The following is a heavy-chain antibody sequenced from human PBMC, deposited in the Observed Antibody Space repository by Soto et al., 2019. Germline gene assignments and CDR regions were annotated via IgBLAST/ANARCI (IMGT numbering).Heavy chain of an antibody. V-gene: IGHV3-72*01. CDR3: VRATYFSDSSGYTRCLDY. J-gene: IGHJ4*02. CDR1: GFTLSDHY. CDR2: SRDKPQGYST. D-gene: IGHD3-22*01. Sequence: EVQLVESGGGLVQPGGSLRLSCAGSGFTLSDHYIEWVRQAPGKGLEWVGSSRDKPQGYSTAYAASVKGRFTTSRDESKNSAYLQMNGLKTEDTAVYYCVRATYFSDSSGYTRCLDYWGQGTLVTVSS.